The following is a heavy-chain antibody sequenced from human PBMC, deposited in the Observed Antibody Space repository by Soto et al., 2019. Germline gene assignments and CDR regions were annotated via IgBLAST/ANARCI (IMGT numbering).Heavy chain of an antibody. CDR3: AKGGIWNDFDY. J-gene: IGHJ4*02. CDR1: GGSISSYY. D-gene: IGHD1-1*01. Sequence: PSETLSLTCTVSGGSISSYYWSWIRQPPGKGLEWIGYIYYSGSTNYNPSLKSRVTISVDTSKNQFSLKLSSVTAADTAVYYCAKGGIWNDFDYWGQGTLVTVSS. CDR2: IYYSGST. V-gene: IGHV4-59*01.